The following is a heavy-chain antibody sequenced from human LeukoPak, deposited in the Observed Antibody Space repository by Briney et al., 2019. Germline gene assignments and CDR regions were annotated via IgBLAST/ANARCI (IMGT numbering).Heavy chain of an antibody. V-gene: IGHV3-30*18. D-gene: IGHD4-17*01. CDR3: AKDLTTLTLGKDY. CDR2: ISSDGNDK. Sequence: GGSLRLSCAASGFTFSNFGMHWVRQAPGKGLEWVAVISSDGNDKYYANAVKGRFTISRDNSMNTLYLQMNSLRAEDTAIHYCAKDLTTLTLGKDYWGQGTLVTVSS. J-gene: IGHJ4*02. CDR1: GFTFSNFG.